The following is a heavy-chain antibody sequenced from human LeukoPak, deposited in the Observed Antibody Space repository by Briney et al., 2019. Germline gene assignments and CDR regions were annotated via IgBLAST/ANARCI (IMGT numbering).Heavy chain of an antibody. Sequence: SGGSLRLSCAASGFTFSSYSMNWVRQAPGKGLEWVSSISGSSSYIYYADSVKGRFTISRDNAKNSLYLQMNSLRAEDTAVYYSSGYRHIDYWVQGTLVTVSS. CDR2: ISGSSSYI. V-gene: IGHV3-21*01. CDR3: SGYRHIDY. D-gene: IGHD3-22*01. CDR1: GFTFSSYS. J-gene: IGHJ4*02.